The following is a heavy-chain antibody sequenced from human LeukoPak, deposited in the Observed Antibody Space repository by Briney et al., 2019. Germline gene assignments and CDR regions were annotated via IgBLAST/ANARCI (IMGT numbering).Heavy chain of an antibody. D-gene: IGHD2-2*01. CDR3: AKDKRCSSTSCWYFQH. CDR2: ISSRGNTI. J-gene: IGHJ1*01. V-gene: IGHV3-11*04. Sequence: GGSLRLSCVASGFTFSDYYMSWIRQAPGKGLEWVSYISSRGNTIYYADSVKGRFTISRDNAGKSLYLHMNSLRAEDTAVYYCAKDKRCSSTSCWYFQHWGQGTLVTVSS. CDR1: GFTFSDYY.